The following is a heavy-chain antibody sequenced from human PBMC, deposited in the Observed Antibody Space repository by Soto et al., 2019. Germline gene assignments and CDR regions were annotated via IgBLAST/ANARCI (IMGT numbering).Heavy chain of an antibody. CDR2: MNPNSGNT. J-gene: IGHJ6*02. CDR1: GYTFTSYD. V-gene: IGHV1-8*01. Sequence: ASVNVSFKASGYTFTSYDINWVRQATGQGLEWMGWMNPNSGNTGYAQKFQGRVTMTRNTSISTAYMELSSLRSEDTAVYYCARGKGSGWDYYYYGMDVWGQWTTVTVSS. CDR3: ARGKGSGWDYYYYGMDV. D-gene: IGHD6-19*01.